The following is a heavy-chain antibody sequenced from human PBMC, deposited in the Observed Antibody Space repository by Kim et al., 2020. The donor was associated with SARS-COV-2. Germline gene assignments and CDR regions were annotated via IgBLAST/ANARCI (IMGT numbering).Heavy chain of an antibody. J-gene: IGHJ4*02. CDR3: AKGARYYDPEWFDC. CDR2: MSYDGSNK. CDR1: GFTFSSWG. D-gene: IGHD3-22*01. Sequence: GGSLRLSCAASGFTFSSWGMHWVRQAPGKGLEWVALMSYDGSNKYYADSVKGRFSISRDNSKNTLYLLMNSLRAEDTAVYYCAKGARYYDPEWFDCWGQGTLVTVSS. V-gene: IGHV3-30*18.